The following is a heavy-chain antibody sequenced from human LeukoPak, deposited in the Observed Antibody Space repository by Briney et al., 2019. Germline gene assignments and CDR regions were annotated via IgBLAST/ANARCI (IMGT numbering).Heavy chain of an antibody. Sequence: SGGSLRLSCEASGFTFGTYWMTWLRQAPGKGLEWVANIKQDGRETSYADSVKGRFTISRDNARNSLSLQTNSLRAEDTAVYYCARPLRRYGDYEIWGMDVWGQGTTVTVSS. D-gene: IGHD4-17*01. CDR1: GFTFGTYW. CDR3: ARPLRRYGDYEIWGMDV. J-gene: IGHJ6*02. V-gene: IGHV3-7*01. CDR2: IKQDGRET.